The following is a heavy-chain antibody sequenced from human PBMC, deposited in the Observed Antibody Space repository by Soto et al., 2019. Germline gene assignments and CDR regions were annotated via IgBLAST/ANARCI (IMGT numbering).Heavy chain of an antibody. CDR3: ASVEMATKGGYSSYGMDV. V-gene: IGHV1-69*13. CDR2: IIPIFGTA. Sequence: SVKVSCKACGGTFSSYAISWVRQAPGQGLEWMGGIIPIFGTANYAQKFQGRVTITADESTSTAYMELSSLRSEDTAVYYCASVEMATKGGYSSYGMDVWGQATTVTVSS. D-gene: IGHD5-12*01. CDR1: GGTFSSYA. J-gene: IGHJ6*02.